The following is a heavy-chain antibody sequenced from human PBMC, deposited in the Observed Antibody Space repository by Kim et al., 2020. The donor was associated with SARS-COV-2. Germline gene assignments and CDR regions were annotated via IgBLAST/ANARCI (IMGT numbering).Heavy chain of an antibody. D-gene: IGHD2-8*01. V-gene: IGHV4-39*01. Sequence: TTYNTFFMSRVTISFETSKSQFSVGLRSVTASDTAVYYCARHAHNGGFDHWGQGTLVTVSS. CDR2: T. J-gene: IGHJ4*02. CDR3: ARHAHNGGFDH.